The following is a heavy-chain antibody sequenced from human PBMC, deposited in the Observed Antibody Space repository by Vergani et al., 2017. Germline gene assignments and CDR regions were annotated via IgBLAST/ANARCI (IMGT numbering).Heavy chain of an antibody. V-gene: IGHV4-34*11. CDR2: IYYSGST. CDR3: ARVGGEAAAEFFRSVFFALGNFWFDP. D-gene: IGHD6-13*01. J-gene: IGHJ5*02. CDR1: GGSFSGYY. Sequence: QVQLQQWGAGLLKPSETLSLTCAVYGGSFSGYYWSWIRQPPGKGLEWIGYIYYSGSTNYNPSLKSRVTISVDTSKNQFSLKLSSGTAADTAVYYCARVGGEAAAEFFRSVFFALGNFWFDPWGQGTLVTVSS.